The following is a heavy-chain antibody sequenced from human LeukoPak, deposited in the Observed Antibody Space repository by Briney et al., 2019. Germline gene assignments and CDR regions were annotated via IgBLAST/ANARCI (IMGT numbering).Heavy chain of an antibody. CDR1: GFTFSSYS. CDR3: AREGTTGVHFRLDDYYGMDV. V-gene: IGHV3-21*01. D-gene: IGHD1-1*01. CDR2: ISSSSSYI. Sequence: PGGSLRLSCAASGFTFSSYSMNWVRQAPGKGLEWVSSISSSSSYIYYADSGKGRFTISRDNAKNSLDLQMNSLRAEDTAVYYCAREGTTGVHFRLDDYYGMDVWGQGTTVTVSS. J-gene: IGHJ6*02.